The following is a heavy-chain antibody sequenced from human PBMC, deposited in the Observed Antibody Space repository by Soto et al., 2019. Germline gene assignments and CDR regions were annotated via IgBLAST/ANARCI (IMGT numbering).Heavy chain of an antibody. Sequence: GGSLRISCAASGFTFSSYSMNWVRQAPGKGLEWVSYISSSSSTIYYADSVKGRFTISRDNAKNSLYLQMNSLRAEDTAVYYCARIGRSTVTTGWGQGALVTVSS. V-gene: IGHV3-48*01. CDR1: GFTFSSYS. J-gene: IGHJ4*02. CDR3: ARIGRSTVTTG. D-gene: IGHD4-17*01. CDR2: ISSSSSTI.